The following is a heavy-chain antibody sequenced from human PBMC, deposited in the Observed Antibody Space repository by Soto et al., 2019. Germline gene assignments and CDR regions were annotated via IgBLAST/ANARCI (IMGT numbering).Heavy chain of an antibody. V-gene: IGHV4-4*02. CDR2: IYHSGST. CDR3: ARGDDSGSWYYYYMEV. CDR1: NGPVTSPTNW. J-gene: IGHJ6*03. D-gene: IGHD3-10*01. Sequence: QVQLQESGPGLVEPSGTLSLTCAVSNGPVTSPTNWWSWVRQPPGKGLEWIGDIYHSGSTNYNPSLKSRVTISVDKSKNQFSLRLNSVTAADTAVYYSARGDDSGSWYYYYMEVWGKGTTVTVSS.